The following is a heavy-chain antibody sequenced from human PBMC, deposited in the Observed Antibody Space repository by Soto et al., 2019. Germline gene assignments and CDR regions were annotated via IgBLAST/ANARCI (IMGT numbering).Heavy chain of an antibody. CDR2: INPNSGGT. Sequence: ASVKVSCKASGYTFTGYYMHWVRQAPGQGLEWMGWINPNSGGTNYAQKFQGWVTMTRDTSISTAYMELSRLRSDDTAVYYCARDRPLSDYYDSSGYYPPYGMDVWGQGTTVTVSS. D-gene: IGHD3-22*01. V-gene: IGHV1-2*04. J-gene: IGHJ6*02. CDR1: GYTFTGYY. CDR3: ARDRPLSDYYDSSGYYPPYGMDV.